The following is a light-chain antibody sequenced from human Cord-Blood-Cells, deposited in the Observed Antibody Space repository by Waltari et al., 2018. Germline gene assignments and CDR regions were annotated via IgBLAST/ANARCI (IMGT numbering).Light chain of an antibody. CDR1: ALLNPH. J-gene: IGLJ2*01. CDR2: KDS. Sequence: SYELTQPPSVSVSPGQTARIPCPGDALLNPHATWYQQKPGQAPVLVIYKDSERPSGIPERFSGSSSGTTVTLTISGVQAEDEADYYCQSADSSGTYVVFGGGTKLTVL. CDR3: QSADSSGTYVV. V-gene: IGLV3-25*03.